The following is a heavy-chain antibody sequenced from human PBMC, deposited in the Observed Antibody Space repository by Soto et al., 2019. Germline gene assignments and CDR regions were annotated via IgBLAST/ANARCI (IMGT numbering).Heavy chain of an antibody. CDR2: INPNNGGT. CDR1: GYFFTSYY. J-gene: IGHJ1*01. D-gene: IGHD3-10*01. CDR3: AREVTYGGRSYSLGI. V-gene: IGHV1-2*02. Sequence: APVKVSCKTSGYFFTSYYIHWVRQAPGQGLEWMGWINPNNGGTNSAQKFQGRVTMTSDTSINTAYMEITSLRSDDTALYYCAREVTYGGRSYSLGIWGQGNLVPISS.